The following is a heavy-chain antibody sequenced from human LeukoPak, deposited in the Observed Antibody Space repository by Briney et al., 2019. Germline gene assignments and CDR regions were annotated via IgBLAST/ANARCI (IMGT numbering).Heavy chain of an antibody. J-gene: IGHJ5*02. D-gene: IGHD6-13*01. CDR2: ISSSSSTI. CDR3: ARLGSTWYPDS. V-gene: IGHV3-48*01. CDR1: GFTFSSYS. Sequence: GGSLRLSCAASGFTFSSYSMNWVRQAPGKGLEWVSYISSSSSTIYYADSVKGRFTISRSNSKNTLSLQMDSLKVDDTAVYYCARLGSTWYPDSWGQGTLVTVSS.